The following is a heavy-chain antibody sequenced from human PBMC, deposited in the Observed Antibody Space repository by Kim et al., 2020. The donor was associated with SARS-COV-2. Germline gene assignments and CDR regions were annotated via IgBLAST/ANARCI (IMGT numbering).Heavy chain of an antibody. Sequence: TYYAKHLEARCTLSRDRSKNTLYLQMNVLRPEDTAMYYWARDGGAWYLDYWGQGTLVTVSA. CDR2: T. CDR3: ARDGGAWYLDY. J-gene: IGHJ4*02. V-gene: IGHV3-66*01. D-gene: IGHD3-3*01.